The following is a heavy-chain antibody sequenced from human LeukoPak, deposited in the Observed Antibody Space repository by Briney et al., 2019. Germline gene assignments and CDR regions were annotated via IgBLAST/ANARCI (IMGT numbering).Heavy chain of an antibody. CDR3: ARDLGVAHFERYRGGYFDY. D-gene: IGHD3-9*01. CDR1: GGSISSGDYY. V-gene: IGHV4-30-4*01. CDR2: IYYSGST. J-gene: IGHJ4*02. Sequence: SETLSLTCTVSGGSISSGDYYWSWIRQPPGKGLEWIGYIYYSGSTYYNPSLKSRVTISVDTSKNQFSLKLSSVAAADTAVYYCARDLGVAHFERYRGGYFDYWGQGTLVTVSS.